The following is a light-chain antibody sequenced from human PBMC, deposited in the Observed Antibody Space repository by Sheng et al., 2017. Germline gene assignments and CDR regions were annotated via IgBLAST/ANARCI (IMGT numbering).Light chain of an antibody. V-gene: IGKV1D-12*01. Sequence: DIQMSQSPSSVSASVGDRVSITCRASQGISNRLAWYQQKPGEAPRLLIYAASSLQDGVPSRFSSSGSGTDFTLTVNSLQPEDFATYYCQQTNSFPLTFGGGTKIEIK. CDR3: QQTNSFPLT. J-gene: IGKJ4*01. CDR1: QGISNR. CDR2: AAS.